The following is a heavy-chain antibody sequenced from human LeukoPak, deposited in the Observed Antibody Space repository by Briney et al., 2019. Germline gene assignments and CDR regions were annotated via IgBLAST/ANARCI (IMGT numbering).Heavy chain of an antibody. CDR1: GGSISSYY. Sequence: SETLSLTCTVSGGSISSYYWSWIRQPPGKGLEWIGYIYYSGSTNYNPSLKSRVTISVDTSKNQFSLKLSSVTAADTAVYYCARDSSSWSPGAFDIWGQGTMVTASS. CDR3: ARDSSSWSPGAFDI. CDR2: IYYSGST. J-gene: IGHJ3*02. V-gene: IGHV4-59*01. D-gene: IGHD6-13*01.